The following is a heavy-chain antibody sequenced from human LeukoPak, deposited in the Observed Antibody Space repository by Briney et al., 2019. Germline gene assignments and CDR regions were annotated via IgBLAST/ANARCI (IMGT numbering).Heavy chain of an antibody. J-gene: IGHJ4*02. Sequence: PGGSLRLSCAASGFTFSGYWMHWVRQAPGKGLESVSSISYKGGATYYADSVKGRFSISRDDSKNTLYLQMSSLRTEDTAVYYCMKGFCIGATCYPGLGDYGGQGTLVTVSS. CDR2: ISYKGGAT. V-gene: IGHV3-64D*09. CDR1: GFTFSGYW. CDR3: MKGFCIGATCYPGLGDY. D-gene: IGHD2-15*01.